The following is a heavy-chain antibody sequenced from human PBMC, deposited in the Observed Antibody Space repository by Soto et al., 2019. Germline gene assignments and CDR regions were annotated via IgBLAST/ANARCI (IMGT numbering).Heavy chain of an antibody. Sequence: EVQLLESGGGLVQPGGSLRLSCAASGFTFSSYAMSWVRQAPGKGLEWVSAISGSGGSTYYADSVKGRFTISRDNSKNTPYLQLHSLRAEDTAVYYCAKDSRRITPECFQPWGQGTLVTVSS. CDR1: GFTFSSYA. J-gene: IGHJ1*01. CDR3: AKDSRRITPECFQP. V-gene: IGHV3-23*01. CDR2: ISGSGGST. D-gene: IGHD2-2*01.